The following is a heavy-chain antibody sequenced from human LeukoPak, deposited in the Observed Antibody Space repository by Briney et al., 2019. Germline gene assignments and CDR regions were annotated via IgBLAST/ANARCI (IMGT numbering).Heavy chain of an antibody. CDR3: ARGSRVVISYYGMDV. CDR1: GGSFSGYY. V-gene: IGHV4-34*01. Sequence: SETLPLTCAVYGGSFSGYYWSWIRQPPGKGLEWIGEINHSGSTNYNPSLKSRVTISVDTSKNQFSLKLSSVTAADTAVYYCARGSRVVISYYGMDVWGHGTTVTVSS. CDR2: INHSGST. J-gene: IGHJ6*02. D-gene: IGHD3-22*01.